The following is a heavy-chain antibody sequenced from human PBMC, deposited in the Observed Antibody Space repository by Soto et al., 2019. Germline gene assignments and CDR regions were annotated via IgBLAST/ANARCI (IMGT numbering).Heavy chain of an antibody. CDR3: ARNSTYYYDSSGYHHHYYFDY. CDR1: GGSFSGYY. J-gene: IGHJ4*02. D-gene: IGHD3-22*01. CDR2: IDHSGRT. V-gene: IGHV4-34*01. Sequence: SETLSLTCAVYGGSFSGYYWSWIRQPPGKGLEWIGEIDHSGRTNYNPSLKSRVTISVDTSKNQFSLKLSSVTAADTAVYYCARNSTYYYDSSGYHHHYYFDYWGQGTLVTVSS.